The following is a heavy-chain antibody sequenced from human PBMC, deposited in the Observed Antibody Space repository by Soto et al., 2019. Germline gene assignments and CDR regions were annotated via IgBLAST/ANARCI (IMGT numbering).Heavy chain of an antibody. CDR1: GCSISSYY. CDR3: ARHHDS. Sequence: SETLSLTCTVSGCSISSYYWSWIRQPPGKGLEWIGYIYYSGSTNYNPSLKSRVTISVDTSKNQFSLKLSSVTAEDTAVYYCARHHDSWGQGTLVTVSS. CDR2: IYYSGST. J-gene: IGHJ4*02. V-gene: IGHV4-59*08.